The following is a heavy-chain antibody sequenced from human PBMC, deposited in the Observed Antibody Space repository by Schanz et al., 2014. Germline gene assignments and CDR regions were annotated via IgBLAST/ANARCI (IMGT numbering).Heavy chain of an antibody. CDR3: AIHYGDRPL. J-gene: IGHJ4*02. CDR1: GYSFTTYD. D-gene: IGHD4-17*01. V-gene: IGHV1-8*01. Sequence: QVQLVQSGAEAKKPGASVRVSCKASGYSFTTYDVNWVRQATGQGLEWMGWMNHATGNRGYAQNFQGRVTMTRDTALKSAYMEMTDLKLEDAGVYYCAIHYGDRPLWGQGTLIAVAA. CDR2: MNHATGNR.